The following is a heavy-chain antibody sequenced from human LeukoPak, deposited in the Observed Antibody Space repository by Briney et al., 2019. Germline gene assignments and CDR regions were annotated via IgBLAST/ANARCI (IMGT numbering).Heavy chain of an antibody. V-gene: IGHV3-15*01. J-gene: IGHJ4*02. CDR1: GLTFSDVW. CDR3: SEGLAY. Sequence: GGSLRLSCAVSGLTFSDVWMGWVRQAPGKGLEWVGRITTTAHGATTDYAAPVKGRFTISRDDSKNTVYLQMNSPKTEDTALYYCSEGLAYWGQGTLVTVSS. CDR2: ITTTAHGATT.